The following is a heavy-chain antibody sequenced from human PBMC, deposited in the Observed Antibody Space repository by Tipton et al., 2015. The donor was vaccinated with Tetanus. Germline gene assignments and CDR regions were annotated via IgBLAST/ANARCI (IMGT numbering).Heavy chain of an antibody. D-gene: IGHD6-25*01. CDR1: GFIFSSYT. CDR3: ASGSALDY. Sequence: QLVQSGGGLVKPGGSLRLSCEVSGFIFSSYTMNWVRQTPGKGLEWVSSISSTSSYIYYAASLTGRITISRDNAKSSLFLQLNSLRDEDTGVYYCASGSALDYWGQGILVAVSS. V-gene: IGHV3-21*04. CDR2: ISSTSSYI. J-gene: IGHJ4*02.